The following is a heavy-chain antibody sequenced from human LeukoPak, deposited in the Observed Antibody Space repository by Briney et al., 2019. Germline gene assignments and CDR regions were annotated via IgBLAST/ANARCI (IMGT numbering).Heavy chain of an antibody. CDR3: ARGIAARRGDY. D-gene: IGHD6-6*01. J-gene: IGHJ4*01. V-gene: IGHV1-69*13. CDR1: GGTFSSYA. CDR2: IIPIFGTA. Sequence: SVKVSCKASGGTFSSYAISWVRQAPGQGLEWVGGIIPIFGTANDAQKFQGRVTITADESTSTAYMELSRLRSDHTAVYYCARGIAARRGDYWGQGTLVTVSS.